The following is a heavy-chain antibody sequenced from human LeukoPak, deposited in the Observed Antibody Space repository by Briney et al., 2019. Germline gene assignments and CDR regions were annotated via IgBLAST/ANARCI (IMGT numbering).Heavy chain of an antibody. CDR1: GFTFSSYG. Sequence: GGSLRLSCAASGFTFSSYGMHWVRQAPSKGLEWVAVIWYDGSNKYYADSVKGRFTISRDNSKNTLYLQMNSLRAEDTAVYYCARDSIGPFDYWGQGTLVTVSS. D-gene: IGHD6-6*01. V-gene: IGHV3-33*01. CDR3: ARDSIGPFDY. CDR2: IWYDGSNK. J-gene: IGHJ4*02.